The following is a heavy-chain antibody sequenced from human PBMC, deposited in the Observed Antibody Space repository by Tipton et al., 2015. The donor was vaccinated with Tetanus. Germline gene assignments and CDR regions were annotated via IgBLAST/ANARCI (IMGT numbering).Heavy chain of an antibody. D-gene: IGHD5-24*01. Sequence: TLSLTCAVYGGSFSGYYCTWIRQSPGKGLEWIGEIHPSGSANSNPSLNSRVTISVDTSKNQFSLRLTSVTAADSAVYYCARGEDTYKSGNYWGQGTLVTVSS. CDR2: IHPSGSA. V-gene: IGHV4-34*01. J-gene: IGHJ4*02. CDR3: ARGEDTYKSGNY. CDR1: GGSFSGYY.